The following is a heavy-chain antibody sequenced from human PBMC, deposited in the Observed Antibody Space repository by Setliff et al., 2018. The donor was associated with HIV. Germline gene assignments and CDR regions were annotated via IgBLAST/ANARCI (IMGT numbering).Heavy chain of an antibody. V-gene: IGHV3-73*01. Sequence: PGGSLRLSCAASGFTFSGSAMHWVRQASGKGLEWVGRIRSKANSYATAYAASVKGRFTISRDDSKNTAYLQMNSLKTEDTAVYYCARVQLQRWLAPFDLWGRGTLVTVSS. CDR2: IRSKANSYAT. CDR1: GFTFSGSA. CDR3: ARVQLQRWLAPFDL. D-gene: IGHD2-2*01. J-gene: IGHJ2*01.